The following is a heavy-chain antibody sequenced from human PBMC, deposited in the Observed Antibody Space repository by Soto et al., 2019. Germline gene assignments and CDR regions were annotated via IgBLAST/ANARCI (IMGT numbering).Heavy chain of an antibody. Sequence: QVQLVESGGGVVQPGRSLRLSCAASGFTFSNYGMHWVRQAPGKGLEWVAVISSDESTKNYADSVKGRLTISRDNFKNPMYSQMHSLRTEEPALSYCAKERTVAISYHYCNGMDVCGQGTTVTVSS. D-gene: IGHD5-12*01. CDR2: ISSDESTK. CDR1: GFTFSNYG. V-gene: IGHV3-30*18. J-gene: IGHJ6*02. CDR3: AKERTVAISYHYCNGMDV.